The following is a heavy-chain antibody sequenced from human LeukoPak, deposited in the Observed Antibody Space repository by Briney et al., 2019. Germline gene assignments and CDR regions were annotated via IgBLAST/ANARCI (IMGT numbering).Heavy chain of an antibody. CDR3: AREPRNGVGITIFGVVILDPQFDY. CDR2: ISYDGSNK. J-gene: IGHJ4*02. CDR1: GFTFSSYA. Sequence: GRSLRLSCAASGFTFSSYAMHWVRQAPGKGLEWVAVISYDGSNKYYADSVKGRFTISRDNSKNTLYLQMNSLRAEDTAVYYCAREPRNGVGITIFGVVILDPQFDYWGQGTLVTVSS. V-gene: IGHV3-30-3*01. D-gene: IGHD3-3*01.